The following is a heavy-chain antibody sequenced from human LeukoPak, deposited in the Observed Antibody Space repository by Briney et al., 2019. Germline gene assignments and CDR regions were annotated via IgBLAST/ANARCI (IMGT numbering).Heavy chain of an antibody. CDR3: ARGYSSSWSPFDY. J-gene: IGHJ4*02. D-gene: IGHD6-13*01. CDR1: GYTFTSYD. CDR2: IIPILGIA. Sequence: SVKVSCKASGYTFTSYDINWVRQAPGQGLEWMGRIIPILGIANYAQKFQGRVTITADKSTSTAYMELSSLRSEDTAVYYCARGYSSSWSPFDYWGQGTLVTVSS. V-gene: IGHV1-69*04.